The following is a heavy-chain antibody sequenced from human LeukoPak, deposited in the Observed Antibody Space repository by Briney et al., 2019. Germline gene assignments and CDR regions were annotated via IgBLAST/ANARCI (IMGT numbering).Heavy chain of an antibody. Sequence: SETLSLTCTVSGASISSSTYYWGWIRQPPGKGLEWTGSIYYSGSTYYNPSLKSRVSISIDTSKNQFSLNLNSVTAADTAVYYCARRAAGTFDYWGQGTLVTVSS. V-gene: IGHV4-39*01. D-gene: IGHD6-13*01. CDR3: ARRAAGTFDY. CDR2: IYYSGST. J-gene: IGHJ4*02. CDR1: GASISSSTYY.